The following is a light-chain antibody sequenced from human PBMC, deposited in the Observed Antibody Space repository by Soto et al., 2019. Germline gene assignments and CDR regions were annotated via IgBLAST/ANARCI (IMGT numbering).Light chain of an antibody. CDR2: GAS. CDR1: QSVSSNY. CDR3: QQYDNSPWA. V-gene: IGKV3-20*01. Sequence: EIVLTQAPGTLSLSPGERATVSCRASQSVSSNYLAWYQQKPGQAPRLLIYGASSRATGIPDRFSGSGSGTDFTLTISRLEPEDFAVYYCQQYDNSPWAFGQGTKVEIK. J-gene: IGKJ1*01.